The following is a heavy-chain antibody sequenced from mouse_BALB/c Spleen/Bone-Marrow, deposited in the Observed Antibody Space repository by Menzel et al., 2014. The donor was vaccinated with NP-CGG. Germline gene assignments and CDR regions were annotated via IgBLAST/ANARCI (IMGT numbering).Heavy chain of an antibody. J-gene: IGHJ3*01. Sequence: VQVVESGAELVRPGASVKLSCKASGYSFTSCWMNWVKQRPGQGLEWIGMIHFSDSESRLNQKFKDKATLTVDKSSSTAYMQLSSPTSEDSAVYYCTRYDLTTRAFAYWGQGTLVTVSA. CDR2: IHFSDSES. V-gene: IGHV1-61*01. D-gene: IGHD3-3*01. CDR3: TRYDLTTRAFAY. CDR1: GYSFTSCW.